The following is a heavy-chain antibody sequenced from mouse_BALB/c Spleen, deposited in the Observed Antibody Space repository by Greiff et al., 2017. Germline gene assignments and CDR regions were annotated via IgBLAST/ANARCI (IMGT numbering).Heavy chain of an antibody. J-gene: IGHJ3*01. Sequence: EVQRVESGGGLVKPGGSLKLSCAASGFTFSSYAMSWVRQTPEKRLEWVASISSGGSTYYPDSVKGRFTISRDNARNILYLQMSSLRSEDTAMYYCARRSYDYGFAYWGQGTLVTVSA. CDR1: GFTFSSYA. CDR3: ARRSYDYGFAY. D-gene: IGHD2-4*01. V-gene: IGHV5-6-5*01. CDR2: ISSGGST.